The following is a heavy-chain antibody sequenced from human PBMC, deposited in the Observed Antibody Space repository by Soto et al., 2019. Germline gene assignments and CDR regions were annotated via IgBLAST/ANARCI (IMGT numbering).Heavy chain of an antibody. Sequence: EVQLLESGGGLVQPGGSLRLSCAASGFTFSSYAMSWVRQAPGKGLEWVSAISGSGGSTYYADSVKGRFTIYRDNSKNTLYLQMNSLRAEDTAVYYCAKGATGITIFGVVTYYMDVWGKGTTVTVSS. CDR1: GFTFSSYA. J-gene: IGHJ6*03. CDR2: ISGSGGST. D-gene: IGHD3-3*01. CDR3: AKGATGITIFGVVTYYMDV. V-gene: IGHV3-23*01.